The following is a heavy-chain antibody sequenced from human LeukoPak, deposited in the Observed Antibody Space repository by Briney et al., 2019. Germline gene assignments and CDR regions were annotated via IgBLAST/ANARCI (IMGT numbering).Heavy chain of an antibody. J-gene: IGHJ5*02. CDR2: IIPILGIA. D-gene: IGHD5-12*01. CDR1: GGTFGSYA. CDR3: ASQPERSGYDYGRERVWFDP. V-gene: IGHV1-69*04. Sequence: ASVKVSCKASGGTFGSYAISWVRQAPGQGLEWMGRIIPILGIANYAQKFQGRVTITADKSTSTAYMELSSLRSEDTAVYYCASQPERSGYDYGRERVWFDPWGQGTLVTVSS.